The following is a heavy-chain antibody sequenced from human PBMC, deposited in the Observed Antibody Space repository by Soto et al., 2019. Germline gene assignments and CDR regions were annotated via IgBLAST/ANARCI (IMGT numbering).Heavy chain of an antibody. V-gene: IGHV3-23*01. D-gene: IGHD5-18*01. CDR1: GFTFSSYA. J-gene: IGHJ6*02. CDR3: SMVTAPFALYSYGAPYYYYGMDV. CDR2: ISGSGGST. Sequence: GGSLRLSCAASGFTFSSYAMSWVRQAPEKGLEWVSAISGSGGSTYYADSVKGRFTISRDNSKNTLYLQMNSMRAEDTSVYYCSMVTAPFALYSYGAPYYYYGMDVWGQGTTVTVSS.